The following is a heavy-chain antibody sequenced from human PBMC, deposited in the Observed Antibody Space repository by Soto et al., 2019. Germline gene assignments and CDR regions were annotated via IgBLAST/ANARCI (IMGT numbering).Heavy chain of an antibody. CDR3: ARVPAAAGTRGYFDY. Sequence: ASETLSLTCTVSGGSVSSGSYYWSWIRQPPGKGLEWIGYIYYSGSTNYNPSLKSRVTISVDTSKNQFSLKLSSVTAADTAVYYCARVPAAAGTRGYFDYWGQGTLVTVSS. J-gene: IGHJ4*02. CDR1: GGSVSSGSYY. D-gene: IGHD6-13*01. V-gene: IGHV4-61*01. CDR2: IYYSGST.